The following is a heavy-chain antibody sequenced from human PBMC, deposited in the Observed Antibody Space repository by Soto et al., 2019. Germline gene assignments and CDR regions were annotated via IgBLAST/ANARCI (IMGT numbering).Heavy chain of an antibody. V-gene: IGHV3-23*01. Sequence: GGSLRLSCAASGFTFNTYAMSWVRQAPGKGPEWVSAISGSGINTYYLDSVKGRFAISRDNSKNTVYLEMNGLRAEDTAIYYCARLSGADPHYYYGMDVWGQGTTVTVSS. J-gene: IGHJ6*02. CDR1: GFTFNTYA. D-gene: IGHD2-8*01. CDR2: ISGSGINT. CDR3: ARLSGADPHYYYGMDV.